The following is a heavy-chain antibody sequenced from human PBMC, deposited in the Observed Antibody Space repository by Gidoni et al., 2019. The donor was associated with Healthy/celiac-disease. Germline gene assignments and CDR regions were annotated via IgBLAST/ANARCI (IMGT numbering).Heavy chain of an antibody. J-gene: IGHJ4*02. CDR3: ARVRHSYYFDY. CDR1: GFTFSSYW. CDR2: IKQDGSEK. Sequence: EVQLVESGGGLVQPGGSLRLSCAASGFTFSSYWMSWVRQGPGKGLEWVANIKQDGSEKYYVDSVKGRFTISRDNAKNSLYLQMNSLRAEDTAVYYCARVRHSYYFDYWGQGTLVTVSS. D-gene: IGHD2-15*01. V-gene: IGHV3-7*01.